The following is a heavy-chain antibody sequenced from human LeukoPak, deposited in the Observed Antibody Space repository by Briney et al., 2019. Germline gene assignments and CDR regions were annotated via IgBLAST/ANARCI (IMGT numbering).Heavy chain of an antibody. CDR3: VRHRFASAVILDY. CDR2: FYYSGST. V-gene: IGHV4-59*08. D-gene: IGHD2-21*02. Sequence: PSETLSLTCSVSGGAVSSFYWSWIRQPPGKGLEWIGYFYYSGSTKYNPSLKSRVTMSGDTSKNQLSLKLRSVTAADTAVYYCVRHRFASAVILDYWGQGDLVTVSS. J-gene: IGHJ4*02. CDR1: GGAVSSFY.